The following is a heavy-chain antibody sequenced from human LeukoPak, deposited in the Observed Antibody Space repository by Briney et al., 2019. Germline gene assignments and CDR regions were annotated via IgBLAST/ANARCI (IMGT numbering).Heavy chain of an antibody. D-gene: IGHD6-19*01. V-gene: IGHV4-34*01. CDR1: GFTFSSYE. Sequence: GSLRLSCAASGFTFSSYEMNWVRQAPGKGLEWIGEINHSGSTNYNPSLKSRVTISVDTSKNQFSLKLSSVTAADTAVYYCARPSGVDAFDIWGQGTMVTVSS. CDR3: ARPSGVDAFDI. J-gene: IGHJ3*02. CDR2: INHSGST.